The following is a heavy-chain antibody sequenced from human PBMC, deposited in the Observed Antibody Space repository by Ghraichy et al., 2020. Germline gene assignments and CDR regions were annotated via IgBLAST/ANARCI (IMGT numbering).Heavy chain of an antibody. CDR1: GVPFSTYG. CDR3: ARATRATVTRYFHYGLDV. V-gene: IGHV1-69*05. D-gene: IGHD4-17*01. CDR2: IIPIFNTT. Sequence: SVKVSCKTSGVPFSTYGISWVRQAPGQGLEWMGGIIPIFNTTNYAQKFQGRVTLTTDESTITAYMELRSLRSEDTAMYFCARATRATVTRYFHYGLDVWDQGTAVTVSS. J-gene: IGHJ6*02.